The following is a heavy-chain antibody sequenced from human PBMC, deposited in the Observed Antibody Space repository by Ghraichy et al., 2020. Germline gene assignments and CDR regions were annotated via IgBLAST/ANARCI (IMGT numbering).Heavy chain of an antibody. CDR2: IKHNGNEK. CDR1: GFIFGRYS. Sequence: GGSLRLSCAASGFIFGRYSMNWVRQAPGKGLQWVANIKHNGNEKYYVDSVKGRFTISRDNAKNSFYLQMNSLRAEDTAVYYCVRDLLPYGSGSGFDYWGQGTQVTVSS. D-gene: IGHD3-10*01. CDR3: VRDLLPYGSGSGFDY. V-gene: IGHV3-7*03. J-gene: IGHJ4*02.